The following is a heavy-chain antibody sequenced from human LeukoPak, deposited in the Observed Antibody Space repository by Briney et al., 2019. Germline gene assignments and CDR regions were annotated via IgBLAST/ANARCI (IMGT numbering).Heavy chain of an antibody. Sequence: GGSLRLSCAASGFTFSSYDMNWVRQAPGKGPEWVSYISSRGTTMYYADSVRGRFTISRDNSKNTLFLQMNSLRAEDPAVYYCAKDYVVGSIDYWGQGTLVTVSS. V-gene: IGHV3-23*01. D-gene: IGHD2-21*01. CDR2: ISSRGTTM. J-gene: IGHJ4*02. CDR3: AKDYVVGSIDY. CDR1: GFTFSSYD.